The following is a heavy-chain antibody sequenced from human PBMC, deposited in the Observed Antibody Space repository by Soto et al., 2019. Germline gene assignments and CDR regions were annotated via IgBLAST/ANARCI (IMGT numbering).Heavy chain of an antibody. D-gene: IGHD2-2*01. CDR3: AREGVPAAIANHDAFDI. V-gene: IGHV3-21*01. Sequence: EVQLVETGGGLVKPGGSLRLSCAASGFTFSSYSMNWVRQAPGKGLEWVSSISSSSSYMYYADSVKGRFTISRDNAKNSLYLQMNSLRAEDTAVYYCAREGVPAAIANHDAFDIWGQGTMVTVSS. CDR2: ISSSSSYM. J-gene: IGHJ3*02. CDR1: GFTFSSYS.